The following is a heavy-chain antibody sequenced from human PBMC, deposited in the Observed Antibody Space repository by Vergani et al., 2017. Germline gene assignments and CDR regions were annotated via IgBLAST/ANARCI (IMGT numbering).Heavy chain of an antibody. CDR2: ISGSGVSA. V-gene: IGHV3-23*01. D-gene: IGHD3-10*01. J-gene: IGHJ4*02. CDR3: AKQYFVSGNYLLDY. CDR1: EFTFSNYA. Sequence: EVQLLESGGGLVQPGGSLRPTCAASEFTFSNYAMNWVRQAAGKGLEWVPGISGSGVSAYYTDSVKGRFTISRDNSKNMLFLQMNNLRTQATAIVYCAKQYFVSGNYLLDYWGRGTLVTVSS.